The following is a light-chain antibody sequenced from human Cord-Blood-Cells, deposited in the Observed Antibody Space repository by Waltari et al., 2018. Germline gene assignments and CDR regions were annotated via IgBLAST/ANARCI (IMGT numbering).Light chain of an antibody. Sequence: QSALTQPASVSGSPGQSITISSTGTSSDVGGYNYVSWYQQHPGKAPKLMLYDVSNRPSGVSNRFYGSKSGNTASLTISGLQAEDEADYYCSSYTSSSTYVFGTGTKVTVL. V-gene: IGLV2-14*01. CDR2: DVS. J-gene: IGLJ1*01. CDR3: SSYTSSSTYV. CDR1: SSDVGGYNY.